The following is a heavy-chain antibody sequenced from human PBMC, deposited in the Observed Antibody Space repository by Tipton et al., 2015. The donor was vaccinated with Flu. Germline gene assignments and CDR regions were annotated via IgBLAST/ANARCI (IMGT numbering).Heavy chain of an antibody. Sequence: TLSLTCTVSGYSISSGYYWGWIRQPPGKGLEWIGSIYHSGSTYYNPSLKSRVTISVDTSKNQFSLKLSSVTAAGTAVYYCARVLQWELRRGWFDPWGQGTLVTVSS. V-gene: IGHV4-38-2*02. CDR2: IYHSGST. CDR1: GYSISSGYY. CDR3: ARVLQWELRRGWFDP. D-gene: IGHD1-26*01. J-gene: IGHJ5*02.